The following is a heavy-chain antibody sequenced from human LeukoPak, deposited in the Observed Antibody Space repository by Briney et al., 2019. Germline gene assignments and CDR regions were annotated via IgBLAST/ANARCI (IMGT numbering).Heavy chain of an antibody. Sequence: PGGSLRLSCAASGFTFSSHAMSWVRQAPGKGLEWVSTISGSGGRTYYADSVKGRFTISRDNSKNTLYLEMSSLRAEDTAVYYCAKGIAFYDFWSGLWAFDIWGQGTMVTVSS. J-gene: IGHJ3*02. CDR1: GFTFSSHA. CDR2: ISGSGGRT. CDR3: AKGIAFYDFWSGLWAFDI. V-gene: IGHV3-23*01. D-gene: IGHD3-3*01.